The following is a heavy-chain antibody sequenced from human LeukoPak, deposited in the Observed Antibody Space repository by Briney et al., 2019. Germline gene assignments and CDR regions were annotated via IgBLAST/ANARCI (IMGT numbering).Heavy chain of an antibody. Sequence: SVKVSCKASGGTFSSYAISWVRQAPGQGLEWMGGIIPIFGTANYARKFQGRVTITADKSTSTAYMELSSLRSEDTAVYYCASRIAGGYNYPFDYWGQGTLVTVSS. CDR3: ASRIAGGYNYPFDY. CDR2: IIPIFGTA. J-gene: IGHJ4*02. D-gene: IGHD5-24*01. V-gene: IGHV1-69*06. CDR1: GGTFSSYA.